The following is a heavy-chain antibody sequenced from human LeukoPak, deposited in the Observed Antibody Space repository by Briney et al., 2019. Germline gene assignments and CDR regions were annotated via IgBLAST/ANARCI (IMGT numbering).Heavy chain of an antibody. Sequence: GGSLRLSCAASGFTFSSYEMNWVRQAPGKGLEWVSYISSSGSTTYYADSVKGRFTISRDNAKNSLYLQMNSLRAEDTAVYYCAKDPPGSGSYFWGQGTLVTVSS. D-gene: IGHD1-26*01. V-gene: IGHV3-48*03. CDR1: GFTFSSYE. CDR2: ISSSGSTT. J-gene: IGHJ4*02. CDR3: AKDPPGSGSYF.